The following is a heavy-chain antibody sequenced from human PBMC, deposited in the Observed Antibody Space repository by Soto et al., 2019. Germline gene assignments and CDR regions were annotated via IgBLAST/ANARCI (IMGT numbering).Heavy chain of an antibody. D-gene: IGHD6-13*01. CDR2: INAANGDT. CDR3: LRRHGSAIGIDWFDP. J-gene: IGHJ5*02. CDR1: GYTFTSYG. Sequence: GASVKFSCKASGYTFTSYGIHWVRQTPVQRLEWMVWINAANGDTKYSPNFQSRVTINRDTSASIAYMELISLSSEDTAVYYCLRRHGSAIGIDWFDPWGQGTLVTVSS. V-gene: IGHV1-3*01.